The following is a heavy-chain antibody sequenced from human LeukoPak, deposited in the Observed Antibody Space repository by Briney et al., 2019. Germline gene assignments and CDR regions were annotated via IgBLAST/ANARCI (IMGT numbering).Heavy chain of an antibody. D-gene: IGHD6-6*01. J-gene: IGHJ4*02. V-gene: IGHV3-21*04. CDR3: AKDLGEQLVPDY. Sequence: KTGGSLRLSCAASGFTFSSYSMNWVRQAPGKGLGWVSSISSSSSYIYYADSVKGRFTISRDNSKNTLYLQMNSLRAEDTAVYYCAKDLGEQLVPDYWGQGTLVTVSS. CDR1: GFTFSSYS. CDR2: ISSSSSYI.